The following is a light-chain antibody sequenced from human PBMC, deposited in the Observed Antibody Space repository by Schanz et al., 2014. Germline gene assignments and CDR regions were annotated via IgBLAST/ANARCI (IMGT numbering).Light chain of an antibody. CDR3: QQYGNSPRT. J-gene: IGKJ1*01. CDR1: QSVNSY. Sequence: EIVLTQLPATLSLSPGERATLSCRASQSVNSYLAWYQQKPGQAPRLLIYDASNRATGIPARFSGSGSGTDFTLTISSLEPEDFAVYYCQQYGNSPRTFGQGTKVEIK. CDR2: DAS. V-gene: IGKV3-11*01.